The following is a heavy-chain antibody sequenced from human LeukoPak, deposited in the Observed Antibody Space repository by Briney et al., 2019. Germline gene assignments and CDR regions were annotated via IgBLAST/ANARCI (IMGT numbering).Heavy chain of an antibody. CDR1: GFTFSSYS. D-gene: IGHD3-16*01. CDR3: ARGWGGHCDGYVQH. V-gene: IGHV3-21*01. CDR2: ISSSSSYI. Sequence: GGSLRLSCAASGFTFSSYSMNWVRQAPGKGLEWVSSISSSSSYIYYADSVKGRFTISRDNAKNSLYLQMNGLRAEDTAVYYCARGWGGHCDGYVQHWGQGTLVTVSS. J-gene: IGHJ1*01.